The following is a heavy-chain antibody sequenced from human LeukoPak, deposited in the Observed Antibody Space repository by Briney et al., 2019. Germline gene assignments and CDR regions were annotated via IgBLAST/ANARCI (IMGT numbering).Heavy chain of an antibody. J-gene: IGHJ4*02. V-gene: IGHV4-59*01. Sequence: SETLSLTCTVSGGSISNYYWSWIRQPPGKGLEWIAYIYYSGSTNYSPSLKSRVTISVDTSQNQFSLKLASVTAADTAVYYCAWDPSFFRGYFDSWGQGTLVTVSS. CDR1: GGSISNYY. CDR3: AWDPSFFRGYFDS. CDR2: IYYSGST. D-gene: IGHD3-16*02.